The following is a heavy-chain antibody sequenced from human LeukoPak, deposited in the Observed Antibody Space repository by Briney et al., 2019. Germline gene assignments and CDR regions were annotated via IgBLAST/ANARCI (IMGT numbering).Heavy chain of an antibody. D-gene: IGHD2-2*01. Sequence: PSETLSLTCAVYGWSFNDYYWNWIRQPPGKGLEWIGEINARGDTNYNPSLKSRVTISVDTSKKQFSLRLTSMIAADTALYYCARGQVPAARGYNWFDPWGQGTQVTVSS. CDR3: ARGQVPAARGYNWFDP. V-gene: IGHV4-34*01. J-gene: IGHJ5*02. CDR1: GWSFNDYY. CDR2: INARGDT.